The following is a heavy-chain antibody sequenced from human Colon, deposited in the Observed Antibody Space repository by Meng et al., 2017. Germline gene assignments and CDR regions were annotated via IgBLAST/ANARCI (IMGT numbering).Heavy chain of an antibody. D-gene: IGHD1-26*01. CDR2: VSHTGST. CDR1: GGSISNGFFF. V-gene: IGHV4-31*01. J-gene: IGHJ4*02. Sequence: QVQLQGSGPGLVKPSQTLSLTCTVSGGSISNGFFFWSWIRQHPLKGLEWIGSVSHTGSTSYNPSIQSLVTISRDTPKNQFSLNVTSVTAADTAVYFCARGSGTLRHFDYWGQGTLVTVSS. CDR3: ARGSGTLRHFDY.